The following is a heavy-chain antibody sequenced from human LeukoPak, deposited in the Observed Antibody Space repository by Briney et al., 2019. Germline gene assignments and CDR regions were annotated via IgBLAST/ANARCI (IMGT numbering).Heavy chain of an antibody. V-gene: IGHV4-61*02. CDR3: ARGLGLVAAGIY. CDR1: GGPINSGSYY. Sequence: PSETLSLTCTVSGGPINSGSYYWSWIRQPAGKGLEWIGRIYMSGSTNYNPSLKSRVTMSVDTSKNQFSLKLSSVTAADTAVYYCARGLGLVAAGIYWGQGILVTVSS. D-gene: IGHD6-13*01. J-gene: IGHJ4*02. CDR2: IYMSGST.